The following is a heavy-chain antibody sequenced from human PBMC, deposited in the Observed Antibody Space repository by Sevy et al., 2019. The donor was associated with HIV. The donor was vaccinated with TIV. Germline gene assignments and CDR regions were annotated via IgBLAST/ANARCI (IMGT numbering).Heavy chain of an antibody. Sequence: SETPSLTCAVYGGSFSGYYWSWIRQPPGKGLEWIGEINHSGSTNYNPSLKSRVTISVDTSKNQFSLKLSSVTAADTAVYYCARVGSRRIAAAGRGYYYYYYGMDVWGQGTTVTVSS. D-gene: IGHD6-13*01. V-gene: IGHV4-34*01. CDR2: INHSGST. CDR1: GGSFSGYY. J-gene: IGHJ6*02. CDR3: ARVGSRRIAAAGRGYYYYYYGMDV.